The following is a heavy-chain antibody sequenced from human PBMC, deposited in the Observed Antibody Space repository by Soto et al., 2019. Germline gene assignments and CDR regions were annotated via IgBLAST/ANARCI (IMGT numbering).Heavy chain of an antibody. J-gene: IGHJ6*03. V-gene: IGHV3-15*01. CDR1: GFTFSNAW. CDR3: TTVRDFWSGPIHRGYYYYMDV. Sequence: GGSLRLSCAASGFTFSNAWMSWVRQAPGKGLEWVGRIKSKTDGGTTDYAAPVKGRFTISRDDSKNTLYLQMNSLKTEDTAVYYCTTVRDFWSGPIHRGYYYYMDVWGKGTTVTVSS. CDR2: IKSKTDGGTT. D-gene: IGHD3-3*01.